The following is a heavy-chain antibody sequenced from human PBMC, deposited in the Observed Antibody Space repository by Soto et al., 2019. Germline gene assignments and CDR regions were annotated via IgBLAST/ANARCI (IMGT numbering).Heavy chain of an antibody. V-gene: IGHV4-59*08. Sequence: QVQLQESGPGLVKPSETLSLTCTVSGGSISSYYWSWIRQPPGKGLEWIGYIYYSGSTDYNPSLKSRVTISVDTSKYQFFLKLSSVTAADTAVYYCARRYGGTFDYWGQGTLVTVSS. CDR3: ARRYGGTFDY. CDR1: GGSISSYY. D-gene: IGHD2-15*01. J-gene: IGHJ4*02. CDR2: IYYSGST.